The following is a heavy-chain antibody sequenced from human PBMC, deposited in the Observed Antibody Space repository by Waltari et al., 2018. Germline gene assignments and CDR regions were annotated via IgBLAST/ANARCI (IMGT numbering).Heavy chain of an antibody. V-gene: IGHV4-61*02. Sequence: QLQLQESGPGLAQASQALSLTCDVSGGSVRTLNFYWSWIRQPAGKGLECIGRIYRSGVTDYNPFLRCRATMFLDMSKNQFSLTVDSLIAADTAVYYCAVSPDTATSRAAFHFWGPGTTVSVSS. D-gene: IGHD5-18*01. CDR3: AVSPDTATSRAAFHF. CDR1: GGSVRTLNFY. CDR2: IYRSGVT. J-gene: IGHJ6*02.